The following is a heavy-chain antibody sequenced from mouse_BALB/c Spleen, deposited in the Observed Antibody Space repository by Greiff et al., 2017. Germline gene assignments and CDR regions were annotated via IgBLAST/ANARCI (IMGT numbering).Heavy chain of an antibody. V-gene: IGHV5-17*02. CDR2: ISSGSSTI. CDR1: GFTFSSFG. CDR3: ARLTGEDY. Sequence: EVKVVESGGGLVQPGGSRKLSCAASGFTFSSFGMHWVRQAPEKGLEWVAYISSGSSTIYYADTVKGRFTISRDNPKNTLFLQMTSLRSEDTAMYYCARLTGEDYWGQGTTLTVSS. J-gene: IGHJ2*01.